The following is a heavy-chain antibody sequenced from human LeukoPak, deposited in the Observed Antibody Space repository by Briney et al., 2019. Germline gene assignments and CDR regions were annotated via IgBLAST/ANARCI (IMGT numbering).Heavy chain of an antibody. CDR1: GFAFSSYA. CDR2: ISDSGGST. Sequence: GGSLRLSCAASGFAFSSYAMSWVRQAPGKGLEWVSAISDSGGSTYYADSVKGRFTISRDNSKNTLYLQMNSLRAEDTAVYYCAKVGSGYYFDYWGQGTLVTVSS. CDR3: AKVGSGYYFDY. J-gene: IGHJ4*02. D-gene: IGHD3-22*01. V-gene: IGHV3-23*01.